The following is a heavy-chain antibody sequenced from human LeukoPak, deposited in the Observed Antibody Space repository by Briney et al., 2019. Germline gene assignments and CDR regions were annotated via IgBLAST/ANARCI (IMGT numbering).Heavy chain of an antibody. V-gene: IGHV3-23*01. J-gene: IGHJ4*02. Sequence: PGGSLRLSCAASGFTFSSYAMSWVCQAPGKGLEWVSSISGSGGETNYADSVKGRFTISRDNSKDTLYLQMNSLRAEDTALYYCAKDTGQWPVRTFDYWGQGTLVTVSS. CDR2: ISGSGGET. CDR3: AKDTGQWPVRTFDY. CDR1: GFTFSSYA. D-gene: IGHD6-19*01.